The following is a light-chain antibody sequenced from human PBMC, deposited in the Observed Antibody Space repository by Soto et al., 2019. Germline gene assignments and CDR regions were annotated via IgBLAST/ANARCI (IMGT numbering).Light chain of an antibody. Sequence: DIQMTQSPFSLSASVGDRVTITCRASQDIGTDLGWYQQKPGQAPKRLIYSSSNLHSGVPSRFGGSGSGTEFTLTISSLEPEDLATYYCLQHNTYPWAFGQGTKVEIK. CDR2: SSS. CDR3: LQHNTYPWA. CDR1: QDIGTD. V-gene: IGKV1-17*01. J-gene: IGKJ1*01.